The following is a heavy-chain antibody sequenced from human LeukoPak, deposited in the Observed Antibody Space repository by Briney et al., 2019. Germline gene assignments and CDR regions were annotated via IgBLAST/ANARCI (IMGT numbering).Heavy chain of an antibody. Sequence: GGSLRLSCAASGFTFRSYSMNWVRQAPGKGLEWVSSISSSSSYIYHADSVQGRFTISRDNVKNSLYLQMNSLRAEDTAVYYCAREDRYGHGAFEYWGQGTLVTVSS. CDR3: AREDRYGHGAFEY. D-gene: IGHD5-18*01. J-gene: IGHJ4*02. CDR1: GFTFRSYS. CDR2: ISSSSSYI. V-gene: IGHV3-21*01.